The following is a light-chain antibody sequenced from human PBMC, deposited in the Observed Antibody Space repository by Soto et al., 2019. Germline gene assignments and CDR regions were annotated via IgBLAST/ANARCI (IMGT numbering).Light chain of an antibody. V-gene: IGLV1-36*01. CDR2: YDR. CDR3: AAWDDSLNAVV. J-gene: IGLJ2*01. Sequence: QSVLTQPPSVPEAPRQRVTISCSGSSSNIGNNAVTWYQHLPGKAPKLLIYYDRLLPSGVSDRFSGSKSGTSASLAISGLQSEDEADYYCAAWDDSLNAVVFGGGTKLTVL. CDR1: SSNIGNNA.